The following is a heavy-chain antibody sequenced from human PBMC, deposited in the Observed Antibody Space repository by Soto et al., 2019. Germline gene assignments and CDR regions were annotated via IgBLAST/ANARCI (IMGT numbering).Heavy chain of an antibody. CDR2: IYSGGSA. V-gene: IGHV3-53*01. J-gene: IGHJ4*02. Sequence: GGSLRLSCAASGFTVSSNYMSWVRQAPGKGLEWVSVIYSGGSAYYADSVKGRFTISRDNSKNTLYLQMNSLRAEDTAVYYCARYNWNYLNYWGQGTLVTVSS. CDR1: GFTVSSNY. CDR3: ARYNWNYLNY. D-gene: IGHD1-20*01.